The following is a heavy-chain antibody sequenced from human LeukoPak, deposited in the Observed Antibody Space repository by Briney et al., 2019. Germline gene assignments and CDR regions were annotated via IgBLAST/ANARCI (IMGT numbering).Heavy chain of an antibody. V-gene: IGHV4-30-4*01. CDR2: IYYSGST. CDR1: GGSISSGDYY. D-gene: IGHD3-22*01. Sequence: SETLSLTCTVFGGSISSGDYYWSWIRQPPGKGLEWIGYIYYSGSTYYNPSLKSRVTISVDTSKNQFSLKLSSVTAADTAVYYCARSHYDSSGYYYQNNPFDYWGQGTLVTVSS. J-gene: IGHJ4*02. CDR3: ARSHYDSSGYYYQNNPFDY.